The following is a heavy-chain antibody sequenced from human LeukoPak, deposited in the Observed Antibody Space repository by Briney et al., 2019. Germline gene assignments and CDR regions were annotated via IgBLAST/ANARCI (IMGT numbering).Heavy chain of an antibody. CDR3: ARDGAVTAADY. CDR1: GFTFSTYS. Sequence: GGSLRLSCAASGFTFSTYSMNWVRQAPGKGLEWVSSISSSSSYIYYADSVKGRFTISRDNAKNSLYLQMNSLRAEDTAVYYCARDGAVTAADYWGQGTLVTVSS. CDR2: ISSSSSYI. J-gene: IGHJ4*02. V-gene: IGHV3-21*01. D-gene: IGHD2-21*02.